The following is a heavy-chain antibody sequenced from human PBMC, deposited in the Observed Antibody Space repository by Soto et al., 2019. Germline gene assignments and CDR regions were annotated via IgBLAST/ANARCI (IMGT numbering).Heavy chain of an antibody. J-gene: IGHJ6*02. CDR3: ARGDREDILVVVGARPGEYGTDI. V-gene: IGHV3-30-3*01. Sequence: QVQLVESGGGVVQPGGSLRLSCAASGFTFRNHAMHWVRQAPGKGLECLAVIAHDGSNAFYRDSVKGRFTVSRDNSKNTVYLYMNSMISEDTGVYYCARGDREDILVVVGARPGEYGTDIWGQGTTVIVSS. CDR1: GFTFRNHA. D-gene: IGHD2-15*01. CDR2: IAHDGSNA.